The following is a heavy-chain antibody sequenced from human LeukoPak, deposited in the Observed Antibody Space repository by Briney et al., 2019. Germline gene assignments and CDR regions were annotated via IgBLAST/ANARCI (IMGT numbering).Heavy chain of an antibody. D-gene: IGHD4-17*01. J-gene: IGHJ4*02. CDR1: GFTFSSYG. CDR3: ARDPPYGDPPYYFDY. Sequence: GGSLRLSCAASGFTFSSYGMSWVRQAPGKGLEWVSSISSSSRYIYYADSVKGRFTISRDSAKNSLYLQMNSLRAEDTAVYYCARDPPYGDPPYYFDYWGQGTLVTVSS. CDR2: ISSSSRYI. V-gene: IGHV3-21*01.